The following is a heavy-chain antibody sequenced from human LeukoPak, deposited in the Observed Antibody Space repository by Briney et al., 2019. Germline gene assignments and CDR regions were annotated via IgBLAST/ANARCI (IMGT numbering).Heavy chain of an antibody. Sequence: PSETLSLTCAVSGVSFDDYYWAWVRQTPGKGLEWIGEINHSGYTNDSPSLKSRVTLSIDTSRKQFSLNLRSVTAADAGTYYCTRMTTGHDYWGQGTLVTVSS. CDR2: INHSGYT. D-gene: IGHD4-17*01. CDR1: GVSFDDYY. V-gene: IGHV4-34*01. J-gene: IGHJ4*02. CDR3: TRMTTGHDY.